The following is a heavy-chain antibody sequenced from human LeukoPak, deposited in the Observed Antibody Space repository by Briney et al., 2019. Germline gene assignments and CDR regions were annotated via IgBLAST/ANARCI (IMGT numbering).Heavy chain of an antibody. V-gene: IGHV5-51*01. D-gene: IGHD3-10*01. J-gene: IGHJ6*02. CDR1: GFIFSTSW. Sequence: GESLEISCMGSGFIFSTSWIGWVRQMPGKGLEWMGIIYPGDSDTRYSPSFQGQVTISADKSISTAYLQWSSLKASDTAMYYCARSTQLLWFGESKYGMDVWGQGTTVTVSS. CDR3: ARSTQLLWFGESKYGMDV. CDR2: IYPGDSDT.